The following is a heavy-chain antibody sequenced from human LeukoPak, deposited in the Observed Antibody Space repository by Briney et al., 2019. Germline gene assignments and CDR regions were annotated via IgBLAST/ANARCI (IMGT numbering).Heavy chain of an antibody. D-gene: IGHD3-16*01. CDR1: GGSISSGSYY. V-gene: IGHV4-61*02. CDR3: ARGLGFEYYYYYYIDV. CDR2: IYISGST. J-gene: IGHJ6*03. Sequence: SQTLSLTCIVSGGSISSGSYYWSWIRQPAGKGLEWIGRIYISGSTNYNPSLKSRVTMSVDTSKNQFSLKLSSVTAADTAVYYCARGLGFEYYYYYYIDVWGKGTTVTISS.